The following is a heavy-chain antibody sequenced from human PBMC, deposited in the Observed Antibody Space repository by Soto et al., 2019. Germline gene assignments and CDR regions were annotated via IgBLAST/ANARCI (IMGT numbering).Heavy chain of an antibody. CDR3: AKDIVVVITTHENWFDP. V-gene: IGHV3-23*01. D-gene: IGHD2-15*01. J-gene: IGHJ5*02. CDR1: GFTFSSYA. CDR2: ISSSGDST. Sequence: PGGSLRLSCAASGFTFSSYAMSWVRQAPGQGLEWVSTISSSGDSTYYADSVKGRFTISRDNSKNTLYLQMNSLRAEDTAVYYCAKDIVVVITTHENWFDPWGQGTLVTVSS.